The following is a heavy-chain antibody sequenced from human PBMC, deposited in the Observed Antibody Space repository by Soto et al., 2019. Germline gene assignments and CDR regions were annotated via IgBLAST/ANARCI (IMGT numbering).Heavy chain of an antibody. J-gene: IGHJ3*01. D-gene: IGHD3-3*01. CDR1: DVAISNNY. Sequence: QLQESGPGLLKPSETLSLTCTVSDVAISNNYLNWIRQSPGKGLAWIGYIYNNGFTNYSPSLRSRVTISVDMSKSQFSLKLTSVTAADTAVYFCGRDPNAGVVVVWGQGALVTVSS. CDR3: GRDPNAGVVVV. CDR2: IYNNGFT. V-gene: IGHV4-59*01.